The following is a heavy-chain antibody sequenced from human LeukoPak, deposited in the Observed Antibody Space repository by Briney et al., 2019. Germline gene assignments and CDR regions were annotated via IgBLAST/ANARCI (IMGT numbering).Heavy chain of an antibody. CDR3: ARDIRDSGSYYSDY. J-gene: IGHJ4*02. CDR1: GGSISSYY. D-gene: IGHD3-10*01. CDR2: IYYSGST. Sequence: SETLSLTCTVSGGSISSYYWSWIRQPPGKGLEWIGYIYYSGSTQYNPSLKSRVTMSVDRSRNQFSLKLSSVTAADTALYFCARDIRDSGSYYSDYWGRGTLVTVSS. V-gene: IGHV4-59*12.